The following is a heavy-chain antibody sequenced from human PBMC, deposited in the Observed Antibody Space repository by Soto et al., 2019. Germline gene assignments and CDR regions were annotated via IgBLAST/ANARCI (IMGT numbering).Heavy chain of an antibody. CDR2: IWYDGSNK. CDR3: ARESSSGYYFDY. Sequence: GSLRLSCAASGFTFSSYGMHWVRQAPGKGLEWVAVIWYDGSNKYYADSVKGRFTISRDNSKNTLYLQMNSLRAEDTAVYYCARESSSGYYFDYWGQGTLVTVSS. D-gene: IGHD3-22*01. CDR1: GFTFSSYG. V-gene: IGHV3-33*01. J-gene: IGHJ4*02.